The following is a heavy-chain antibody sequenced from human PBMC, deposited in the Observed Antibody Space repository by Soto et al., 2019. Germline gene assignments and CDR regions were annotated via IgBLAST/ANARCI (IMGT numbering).Heavy chain of an antibody. J-gene: IGHJ6*02. CDR2: ISSSSRYI. V-gene: IGHV3-21*01. CDR3: ARDRLVAATSAPPFGDCGMVV. Sequence: GGSLRLSCATSGFTFSSYSMNWVRQAPGMGLEWVSSISSSSRYIYYADSVRGRFTISRDNAKNSLYLQINSLRAEDTAVYYCARDRLVAATSAPPFGDCGMVVSGQGTTVTVS. CDR1: GFTFSSYS. D-gene: IGHD2-15*01.